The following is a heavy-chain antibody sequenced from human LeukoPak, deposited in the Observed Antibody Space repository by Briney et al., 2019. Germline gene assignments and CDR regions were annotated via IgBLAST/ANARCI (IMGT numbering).Heavy chain of an antibody. D-gene: IGHD2-15*01. J-gene: IGHJ4*02. CDR2: IYYSGST. V-gene: IGHV4-59*01. Sequence: SETLSLTCTVSGGSISSYYWSWIRQPPGKGLEWIGYIYYSGSTNYNPSLKSRVTISVDTSKNQFSLKLSSVTAADTAVYYCASLINCSGGSCSRRIDYWGQGTLVTVSS. CDR1: GGSISSYY. CDR3: ASLINCSGGSCSRRIDY.